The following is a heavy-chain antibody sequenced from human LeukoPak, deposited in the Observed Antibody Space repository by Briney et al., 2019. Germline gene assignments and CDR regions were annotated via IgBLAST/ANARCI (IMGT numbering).Heavy chain of an antibody. Sequence: GRSLRLSCAASGFTFSNYGMHWVRQAPGKGLEWVTFIRFDGDDKNYADSVKGRFTISRDNSKSTLHLQMNSLRPEDTAVYYCAKELLYYGSGSYAVFDIWGQGTMVTVSS. CDR3: AKELLYYGSGSYAVFDI. J-gene: IGHJ3*02. D-gene: IGHD3-10*01. V-gene: IGHV3-30*02. CDR1: GFTFSNYG. CDR2: IRFDGDDK.